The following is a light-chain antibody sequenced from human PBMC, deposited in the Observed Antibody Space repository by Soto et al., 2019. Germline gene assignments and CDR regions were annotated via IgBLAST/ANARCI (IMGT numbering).Light chain of an antibody. CDR2: EGS. CDR1: SSDVGSYNL. Sequence: QSGFTPPASVSGSPGQWITISCTGTSSDVGSYNLVSWYQQHPGKAPKLMIYEGSKRPSGVSNRFSGSKSGNTASLTISGLQAEDEADYYCCSYAGSSTPYVFGIGPKVTVL. J-gene: IGLJ1*01. V-gene: IGLV2-23*01. CDR3: CSYAGSSTPYV.